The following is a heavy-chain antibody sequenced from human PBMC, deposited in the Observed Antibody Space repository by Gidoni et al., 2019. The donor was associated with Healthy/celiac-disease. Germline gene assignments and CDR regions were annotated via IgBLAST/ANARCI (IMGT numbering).Heavy chain of an antibody. CDR2: IIPIFGTA. J-gene: IGHJ6*03. CDR3: ARGYCSSTSCPYDFYYMDV. D-gene: IGHD2-2*01. CDR1: GGPFSSYA. V-gene: IGHV1-69*06. Sequence: QVQLVQSGAEVKKPGSSVKVSCKASGGPFSSYAISWGRQAPGQGLEWMGGIIPIFGTANYAQKFQTRVTITADKSTSTAYMELGSLRSEDTAVYYCARGYCSSTSCPYDFYYMDVWGKGTTVTVSS.